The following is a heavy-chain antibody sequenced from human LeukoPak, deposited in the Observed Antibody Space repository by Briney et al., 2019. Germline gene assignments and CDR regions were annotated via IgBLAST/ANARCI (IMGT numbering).Heavy chain of an antibody. CDR1: GFTFSNAW. CDR2: IKSKTDGGTT. Sequence: PGGSLRLSCAASGFTFSNAWMTWVRQAPGKGLEWVGRIKSKTDGGTTDYTTPGKGRFTISRDDSKNTLYLQRNSLKTADTAMYYCTTKGVLVPATYEAYWGQGTLVTVSS. D-gene: IGHD2-21*02. CDR3: TTKGVLVPATYEAY. J-gene: IGHJ4*02. V-gene: IGHV3-15*01.